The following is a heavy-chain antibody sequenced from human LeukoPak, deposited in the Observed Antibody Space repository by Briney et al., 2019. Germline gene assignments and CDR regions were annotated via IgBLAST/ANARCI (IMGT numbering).Heavy chain of an antibody. D-gene: IGHD4-11*01. J-gene: IGHJ6*03. CDR1: GYTLTELS. Sequence: ASVKVSCKVSGYTLTELSMHWVRQAPGKGLEWMGGFDPEDGETIYAQKFQGRVTMTEDTSTDTAYMELSSLRSEDTAVYYCATPTVTTSHPFDYYYYMDVWGKGTTVTVSS. V-gene: IGHV1-24*01. CDR3: ATPTVTTSHPFDYYYYMDV. CDR2: FDPEDGET.